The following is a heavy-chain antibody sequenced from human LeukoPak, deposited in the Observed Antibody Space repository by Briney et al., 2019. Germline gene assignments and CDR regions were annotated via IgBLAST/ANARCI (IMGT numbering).Heavy chain of an antibody. CDR2: IYSGGST. V-gene: IGHV3-66*01. J-gene: IGHJ4*02. CDR1: GFTVSSNY. CDR3: TYSFDWYFDY. Sequence: PGGSLRLSCTVSGFTVSSNYMSWVRQAPGKGLEWVSVIYSGGSTYYADSVKGRFTISRDNSKNTLYLQMNSLRAEDTAVYYCTYSFDWYFDYWGQGTLVTVSS. D-gene: IGHD6-13*01.